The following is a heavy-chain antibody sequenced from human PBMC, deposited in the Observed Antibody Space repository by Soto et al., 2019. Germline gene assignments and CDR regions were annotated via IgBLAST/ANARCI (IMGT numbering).Heavy chain of an antibody. CDR3: ARAANWGSIGY. J-gene: IGHJ4*02. Sequence: EVQLVESGGGLVQPGGSLRLSCAASGFTFSTYWMHWVRQAPGKGLVWVSHINSDGSSTSYADSVKGRFAISRDNAKNTLYLQMSSLRADDTAVYYCARAANWGSIGYWGQGTLVTVSS. D-gene: IGHD7-27*01. V-gene: IGHV3-74*01. CDR2: INSDGSST. CDR1: GFTFSTYW.